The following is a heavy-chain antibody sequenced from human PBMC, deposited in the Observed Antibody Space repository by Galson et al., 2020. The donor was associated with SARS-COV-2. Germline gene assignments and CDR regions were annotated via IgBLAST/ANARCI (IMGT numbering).Heavy chain of an antibody. V-gene: IGHV1-69*02. CDR3: ARIASKIGSDL. CDR1: GGTFSSYT. J-gene: IGHJ4*02. D-gene: IGHD3-10*01. CDR2: IIPMLNIT. Sequence: SVKVSCKASGGTFSSYTLSWVRQAPGQGLEWMGRIIPMLNITYYAEHLQGRLTITADESTSTTDMELSSLRSEDTAIYYCARIASKIGSDLWVQGTLFTVAS.